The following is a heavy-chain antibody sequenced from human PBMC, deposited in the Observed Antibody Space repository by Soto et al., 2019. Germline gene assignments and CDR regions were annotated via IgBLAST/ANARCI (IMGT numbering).Heavy chain of an antibody. V-gene: IGHV3-33*01. CDR1: GFTFSSYG. CDR3: ARDRALGLLGVVVYYFDS. CDR2: IWYDGSNK. D-gene: IGHD3-16*01. J-gene: IGHJ4*02. Sequence: QVQLVESGGGVVQPGRSLRLSCAASGFTFSSYGMHWVRQAPGKGLEWVAVIWYDGSNKYYADSVKGRFTISRDNSKNTLYRQMNSLRAEDTAVYYCARDRALGLLGVVVYYFDSWGQGTLVTVSS.